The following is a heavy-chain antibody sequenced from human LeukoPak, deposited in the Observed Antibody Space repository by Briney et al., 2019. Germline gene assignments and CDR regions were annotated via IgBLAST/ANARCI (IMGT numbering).Heavy chain of an antibody. J-gene: IGHJ5*02. Sequence: ASVKVSCKASGYTFTGYYMHWVRQAPGQGLEWMGRINPNSGGTSYAQKFQGRVTMTRDTSTSTAYMELSRLRSDDTAVYYCARAKNSGSFVNWFDPWGQGTLVTVSS. CDR3: ARAKNSGSFVNWFDP. CDR2: INPNSGGT. D-gene: IGHD1-26*01. CDR1: GYTFTGYY. V-gene: IGHV1-2*06.